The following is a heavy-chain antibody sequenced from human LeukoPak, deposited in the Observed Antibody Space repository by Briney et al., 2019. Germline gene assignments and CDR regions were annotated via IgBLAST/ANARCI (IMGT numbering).Heavy chain of an antibody. CDR3: ARGGYSSSWYISRDY. J-gene: IGHJ4*02. CDR2: ISYDGSNK. D-gene: IGHD6-13*01. CDR1: GFTFSSYA. Sequence: GGSLRLSCAASGFTFSSYAMHWVRQAPGKGLEWVAVISYDGSNKYYADSVKGRFTISRDNAKNSLYLQMNSLRAEDTAVYYCARGGYSSSWYISRDYWGQGTLVTVSS. V-gene: IGHV3-30*04.